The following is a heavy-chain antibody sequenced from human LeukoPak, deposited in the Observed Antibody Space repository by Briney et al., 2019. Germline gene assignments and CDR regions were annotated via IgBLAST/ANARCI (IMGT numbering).Heavy chain of an antibody. V-gene: IGHV4-59*01. CDR1: GGSISSYY. CDR3: ARGDSSGWYGFDY. J-gene: IGHJ4*02. CDR2: IYYSGST. Sequence: SETPSLTCTVSGGSISSYYWSWIRQPPGKGLEWIGYIYYSGSTNYNPSLKSRVTISVDTSKNQFSLKLSSVTAADTAVYYCARGDSSGWYGFDYWGQGTLVTVSS. D-gene: IGHD6-19*01.